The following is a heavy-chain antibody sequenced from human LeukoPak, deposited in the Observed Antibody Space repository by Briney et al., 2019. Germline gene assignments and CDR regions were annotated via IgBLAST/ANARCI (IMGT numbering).Heavy chain of an antibody. CDR2: IYPGDSDT. Sequence: RGESLKISCKGSGYSFTSYWIGWVRQMPGKGLEWMGIIYPGDSDTRYSPSFQGQVTISADKSISTAYLQWSSLKASDTAMYYCARLPGRDFRSGYYSYWYFDLWGRGTLVTVSS. CDR1: GYSFTSYW. V-gene: IGHV5-51*01. CDR3: ARLPGRDFRSGYYSYWYFDL. D-gene: IGHD3-3*01. J-gene: IGHJ2*01.